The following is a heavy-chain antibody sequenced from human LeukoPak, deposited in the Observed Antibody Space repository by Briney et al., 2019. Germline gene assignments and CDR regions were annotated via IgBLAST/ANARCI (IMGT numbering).Heavy chain of an antibody. J-gene: IGHJ4*02. CDR1: GASVSGSNYY. CDR3: ARLVHYDTNGGFDF. V-gene: IGHV4-39*07. CDR2: IYSSGST. D-gene: IGHD3-22*01. Sequence: PSETLSLTCAVSGASVSGSNYYWGWIRQPPGKGLEWIGNIYSSGSTYYNASLKSRVTVSVDKSKNQFSLKLSSVTAADTALYYCARLVHYDTNGGFDFWGQGALVTVSS.